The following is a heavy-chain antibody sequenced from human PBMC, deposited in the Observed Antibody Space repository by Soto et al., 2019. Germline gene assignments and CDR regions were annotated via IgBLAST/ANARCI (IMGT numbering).Heavy chain of an antibody. CDR1: GFTFSSYA. CDR3: ARDDYESRGSCSDY. V-gene: IGHV3-30-3*01. D-gene: IGHD3-22*01. CDR2: ISYDGSNK. Sequence: QVQLVESGGGVVQPGRSLRLSCAASGFTFSSYAMHWVRQAPGKGLEWVAVISYDGSNKYYADSVKGRFTISRDNSKNTLYLQMNSLRAEDTAVYYCARDDYESRGSCSDYWGQGTLVTVSS. J-gene: IGHJ4*02.